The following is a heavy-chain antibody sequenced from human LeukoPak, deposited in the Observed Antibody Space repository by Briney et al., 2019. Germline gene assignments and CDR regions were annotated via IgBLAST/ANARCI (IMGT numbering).Heavy chain of an antibody. D-gene: IGHD5-24*01. J-gene: IGHJ6*02. V-gene: IGHV3-30*18. Sequence: PGGSLRLSCAASGFAFSDYGMHWVRQAPGKGLEWVAVISSDGSNEYYAASVRGRSTISRDNSKSTVYMQLRSLRGEDTAVYYCAKDRLDGYNFRGMDVWGQGTTVSVSS. CDR3: AKDRLDGYNFRGMDV. CDR1: GFAFSDYG. CDR2: ISSDGSNE.